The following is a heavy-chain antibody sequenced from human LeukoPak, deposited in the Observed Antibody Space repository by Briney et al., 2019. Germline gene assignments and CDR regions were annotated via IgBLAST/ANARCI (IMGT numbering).Heavy chain of an antibody. CDR3: ARGGWSSSWYFDY. V-gene: IGHV4-34*01. CDR2: INHSGST. CDR1: GGSFSGYY. D-gene: IGHD6-13*01. Sequence: PSETLSLTCAVYGGSFSGYYWSWIRQPPGKGLEWIGEINHSGSTNYNPSLKSRVTISVDTSKNQFSLKLSSVTAADTAVYYCARGGWSSSWYFDYWGQGTLVTVSS. J-gene: IGHJ4*02.